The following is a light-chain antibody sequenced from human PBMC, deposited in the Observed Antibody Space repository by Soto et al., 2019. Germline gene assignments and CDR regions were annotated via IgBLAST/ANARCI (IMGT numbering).Light chain of an antibody. CDR3: NSFTTSGTYV. Sequence: QSVLTQPASVSGSPGQSITISCTGTSSDIGSYNRVSWYQQPPGTAPKLIIYEVNNRPSGVPDRFSGSKSGNTASLTISGLQAEDEADYYCNSFTTSGTYVFGTGTKLTVL. J-gene: IGLJ1*01. CDR2: EVN. CDR1: SSDIGSYNR. V-gene: IGLV2-18*02.